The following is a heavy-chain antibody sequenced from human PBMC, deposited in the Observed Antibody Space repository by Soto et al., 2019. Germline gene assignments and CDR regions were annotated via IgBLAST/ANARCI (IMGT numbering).Heavy chain of an antibody. V-gene: IGHV4-39*07. J-gene: IGHJ4*02. CDR3: ARTWGRNQRNYDSSANYYFDY. D-gene: IGHD3-22*01. Sequence: PSETLSLTCTVSGGSISSSSYYWGWIRQPPGKGLEWIGEINHSGSTNYNPSLKSRVTISVDTSKNQFSLKLSSVTAADTAVYYCARTWGRNQRNYDSSANYYFDYWGQGTLVTVSS. CDR1: GGSISSSSYY. CDR2: INHSGST.